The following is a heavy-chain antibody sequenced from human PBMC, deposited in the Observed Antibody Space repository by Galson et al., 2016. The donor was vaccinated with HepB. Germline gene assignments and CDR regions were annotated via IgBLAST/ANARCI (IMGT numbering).Heavy chain of an antibody. CDR3: ATCDYAENPFDH. CDR2: IYPSDSDI. V-gene: IGHV5-51*03. Sequence: QSGAEVKKPGESLEISCKGSGSSFDNYWIGWVRQMPGKGLEWMGIIYPSDSDIKYNPSFQGQVTISADKSTKTAYLQWDSLKASDTGMYYCATCDYAENPFDHWGSGTLVTVSS. CDR1: GSSFDNYW. J-gene: IGHJ5*02. D-gene: IGHD4-17*01.